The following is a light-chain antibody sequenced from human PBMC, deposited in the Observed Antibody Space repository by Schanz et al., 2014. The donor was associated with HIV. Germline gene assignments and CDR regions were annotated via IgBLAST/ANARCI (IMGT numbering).Light chain of an antibody. Sequence: SSELTQPPSVSVAPGKTARITCGGNNIGSTSVHWYQQKPGQAPVLVIYYDSDRPSGIPERFSGSNSGNTPTLTISGVEAADEADYYCQVWDGGSDHWVFGGGTKLTVL. CDR1: NIGSTS. CDR2: YDS. J-gene: IGLJ3*02. V-gene: IGLV3-21*04. CDR3: QVWDGGSDHWV.